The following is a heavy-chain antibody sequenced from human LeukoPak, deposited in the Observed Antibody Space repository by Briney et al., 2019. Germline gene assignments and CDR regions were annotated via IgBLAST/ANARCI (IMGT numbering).Heavy chain of an antibody. Sequence: SETLSLTCTVSGGSISSYYWSWIRQPPGKGLEWVGHIYYSGSTNYNPSLKSRVTISVATSRNQFSLKLSSVTAADTAVYYCARDQMATPIGAYYGMDVWGQGTTVTVSS. J-gene: IGHJ6*02. CDR1: GGSISSYY. D-gene: IGHD5-24*01. CDR3: ARDQMATPIGAYYGMDV. CDR2: IYYSGST. V-gene: IGHV4-59*01.